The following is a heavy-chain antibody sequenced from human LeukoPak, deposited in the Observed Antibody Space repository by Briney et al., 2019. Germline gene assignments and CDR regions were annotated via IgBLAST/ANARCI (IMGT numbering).Heavy chain of an antibody. D-gene: IGHD4-17*01. CDR2: IYSGGST. CDR3: ARAIGSVTIQRYLDL. Sequence: GGSLRLSCAASGFTVSSNYMSWVRQAPGKGLEWVSLIYSGGSTCYADSVKGRFTISRDNSKNTLYLQMNSLRAEDTAVYYCARAIGSVTIQRYLDLWGRGTLVTVSS. CDR1: GFTVSSNY. J-gene: IGHJ2*01. V-gene: IGHV3-53*01.